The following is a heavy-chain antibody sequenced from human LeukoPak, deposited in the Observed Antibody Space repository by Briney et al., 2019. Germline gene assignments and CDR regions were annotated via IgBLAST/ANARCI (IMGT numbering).Heavy chain of an antibody. Sequence: PSETLSLTCAVYGGSFSGYYWSWIRQPPGKGLEWIGRIYTSGSTNYNPSLKSRVTISVDTSKNQFSLKLSSVTAADTAVYYCARGDSSGWDVFDYWGQGTLVTVSS. V-gene: IGHV4-59*10. D-gene: IGHD6-19*01. CDR1: GGSFSGYY. CDR2: IYTSGST. CDR3: ARGDSSGWDVFDY. J-gene: IGHJ4*02.